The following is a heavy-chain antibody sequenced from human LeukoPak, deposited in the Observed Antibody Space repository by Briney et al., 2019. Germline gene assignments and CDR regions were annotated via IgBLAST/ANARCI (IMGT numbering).Heavy chain of an antibody. D-gene: IGHD5-24*01. J-gene: IGHJ4*02. Sequence: GGSLRLSCAASGFTFSSYAMHWVRQAPGKGLEWVAVISYDGSNKYYADSVKGRFTISRDNSKNTLYLQMNSLRAEDTAVYYCARESGYKRVFDYWGQGTLVTVSS. CDR3: ARESGYKRVFDY. V-gene: IGHV3-30-3*01. CDR2: ISYDGSNK. CDR1: GFTFSSYA.